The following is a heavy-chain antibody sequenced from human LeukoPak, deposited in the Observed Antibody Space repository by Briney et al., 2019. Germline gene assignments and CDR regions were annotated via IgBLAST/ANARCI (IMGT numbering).Heavy chain of an antibody. Sequence: GASVKVSCKASGYTFTGDYMSSGRHAPGQGLEWRGWINPNSVVTNYAHKCQGRVTMTRDTSIHTAYMELSRLRSDDTAVYSCAREEYGFDPWGQGTLVTVSS. V-gene: IGHV1-2*02. D-gene: IGHD2-2*01. J-gene: IGHJ5*02. CDR1: GYTFTGDY. CDR3: AREEYGFDP. CDR2: INPNSVVT.